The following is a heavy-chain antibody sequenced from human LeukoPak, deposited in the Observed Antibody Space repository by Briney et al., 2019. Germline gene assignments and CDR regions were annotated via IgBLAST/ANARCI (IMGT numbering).Heavy chain of an antibody. CDR1: GFTFDDYG. Sequence: GGSLRLSCAASGFTFDDYGMSWVRQAPGKGLEWVSGINWNGGSTGYADSVKGRFTSSRDNAKNSLYLQMNSLRAEDTALYYCAREDYYGSGSPTLFDYWGQGTLVTVSS. D-gene: IGHD3-10*01. CDR2: INWNGGST. J-gene: IGHJ4*02. CDR3: AREDYYGSGSPTLFDY. V-gene: IGHV3-20*04.